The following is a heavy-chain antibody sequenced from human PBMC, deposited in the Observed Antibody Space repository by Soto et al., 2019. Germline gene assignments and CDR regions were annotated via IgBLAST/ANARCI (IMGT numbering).Heavy chain of an antibody. D-gene: IGHD4-17*01. CDR3: TRASHDDYGLDF. V-gene: IGHV3-49*04. CDR2: IRSKRYGATP. J-gene: IGHJ4*02. CDR1: GFTVCYYV. Sequence: SRGRGRAASGFTVCYYVVNWVLQAPGKGLEWVGFIRSKRYGATPDYAASVKGRFTISRDDSKNVAYLQMNSLNTEDTAMYYCTRASHDDYGLDFCGQGALVTLSS.